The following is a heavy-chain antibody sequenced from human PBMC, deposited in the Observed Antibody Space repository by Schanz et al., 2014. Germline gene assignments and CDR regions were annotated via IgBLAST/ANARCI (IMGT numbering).Heavy chain of an antibody. CDR1: GFTVSNSY. CDR3: GIVAAADTGNAFDI. CDR2: ISSSGSSI. D-gene: IGHD6-13*01. J-gene: IGHJ3*02. V-gene: IGHV3-21*04. Sequence: DVQLVDSGGGLVQPGGSLRLSCAASGFTVSNSYIHWVRQAPGKGLEWVSSISSSGSSIYYADSVKGRFTISRDNANNSLFLRMSSLRAEDTAVYYCGIVAAADTGNAFDIWGQGTMVAVSS.